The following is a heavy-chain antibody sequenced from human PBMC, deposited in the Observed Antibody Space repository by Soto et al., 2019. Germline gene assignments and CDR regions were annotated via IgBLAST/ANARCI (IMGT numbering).Heavy chain of an antibody. J-gene: IGHJ4*02. D-gene: IGHD3-22*01. V-gene: IGHV3-23*01. CDR2: IGERGTSV. Sequence: PWVSLRLSCSASGFSFSNYAMSWVRQAPGTGLEWLSGIGERGTSVSSADSVAGRFAISRDNSENTVFLQRSSLSADDTAVYFSAKSRYVDSSGDFFDVWGTGTLATVSS. CDR1: GFSFSNYA. CDR3: AKSRYVDSSGDFFDV.